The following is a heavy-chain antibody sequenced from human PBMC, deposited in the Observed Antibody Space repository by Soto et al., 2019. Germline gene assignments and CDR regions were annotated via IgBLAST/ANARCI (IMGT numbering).Heavy chain of an antibody. CDR1: GYTFTSYG. D-gene: IGHD3-16*01. CDR2: ISAYNGNT. J-gene: IGHJ4*02. Sequence: QVQLVQSGAEVKKPGASVKVSCKASGYTFTSYGISWVRQAPGQGLEWMGWISAYNGNTNYAQKLQGXAXXXTXXSTSTADMELRSLRSDDTAVYYCARDAGVSGELYYWGQGTLVTVSS. V-gene: IGHV1-18*01. CDR3: ARDAGVSGELYY.